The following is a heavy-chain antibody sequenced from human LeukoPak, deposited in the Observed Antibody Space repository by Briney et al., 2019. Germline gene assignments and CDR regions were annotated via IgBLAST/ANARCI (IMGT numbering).Heavy chain of an antibody. CDR3: AKDVKTMTDLDS. V-gene: IGHV3-23*01. D-gene: IGHD1-1*01. CDR1: GFTFSSYA. J-gene: IGHJ4*02. Sequence: PGGSLRLSCAASGFTFSSYAMSWVRHPPGKGLELVSVISGGTTSTYYADSVKGRFTISRDNSKNILYLQMNSLRAEDTAVYYCAKDVKTMTDLDSWGQGTLVTVSS. CDR2: ISGGTTST.